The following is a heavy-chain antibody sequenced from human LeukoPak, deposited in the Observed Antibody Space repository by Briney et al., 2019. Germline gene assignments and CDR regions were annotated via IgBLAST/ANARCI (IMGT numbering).Heavy chain of an antibody. Sequence: SETLSLTCAVYGGSFSGYYWSWIRQPPGKGLEWIGEINHSGSTNYNPSLKSRVTISVDTSKNQFSLKLSSVTAADTAVYYCARHTPRGYSYGYDYWGQGTLVTVSS. D-gene: IGHD5-18*01. J-gene: IGHJ4*02. V-gene: IGHV4-34*01. CDR3: ARHTPRGYSYGYDY. CDR2: INHSGST. CDR1: GGSFSGYY.